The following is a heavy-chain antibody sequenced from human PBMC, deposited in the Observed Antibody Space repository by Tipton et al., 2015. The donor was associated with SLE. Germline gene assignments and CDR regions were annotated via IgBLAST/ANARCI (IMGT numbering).Heavy chain of an antibody. V-gene: IGHV4-4*07. CDR2: IYTSGST. Sequence: GLVKPSETLSLTCNVSGGSMISDYWSWLRQPAGKGLEWIGRIYTSGSTNYNPSLKSRVTISVDTSKNQFSLELNSVTVADTAVYYCARPRSQFFNHWAQGTLVTVSS. CDR3: ARPRSQFFNH. J-gene: IGHJ5*02. CDR1: GGSMISDY.